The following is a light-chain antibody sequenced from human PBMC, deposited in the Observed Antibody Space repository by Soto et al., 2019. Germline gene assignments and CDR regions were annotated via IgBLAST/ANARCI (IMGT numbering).Light chain of an antibody. Sequence: QSALTQPASVSGSPGQSITISCIGTSSDVGAYNYVSWYQQHPGKAPKLMIYDVSSRPSGVSNRFSDSKSGNTASLTISGLQAEDEADYYCSSYTSNSTLIFGGGTKVTVL. V-gene: IGLV2-14*01. CDR2: DVS. CDR1: SSDVGAYNY. J-gene: IGLJ2*01. CDR3: SSYTSNSTLI.